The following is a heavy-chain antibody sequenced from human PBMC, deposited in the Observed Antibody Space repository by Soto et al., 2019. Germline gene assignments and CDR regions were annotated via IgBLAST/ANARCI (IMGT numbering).Heavy chain of an antibody. CDR2: ISSSSSYI. CDR3: ARDVGGSYLGFDY. J-gene: IGHJ4*02. V-gene: IGHV3-21*01. CDR1: GFTFSSYS. D-gene: IGHD1-26*01. Sequence: PGGSLRLSCAASGFTFSSYSMNWVRQAPGKGLEWVSSISSSSSYIYYADSVKGRFTISRDNAKNSLYLQMNSLRAEDTAVYYCARDVGGSYLGFDYWGQGTLVTISS.